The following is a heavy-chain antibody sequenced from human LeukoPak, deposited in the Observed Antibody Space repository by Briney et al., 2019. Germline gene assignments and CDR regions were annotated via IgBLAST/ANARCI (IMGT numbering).Heavy chain of an antibody. CDR2: IGGSGTRT. V-gene: IGHV3-23*01. D-gene: IGHD2-2*03. J-gene: IGHJ4*02. Sequence: GGSLRLSCAASVFTFSSYSMNCVRQAPGKGLEWVSGIGGSGTRTYYTDSVKGRFTISRDNSKNTLDLQMNSLRDEDTGVYYCAKDSHWILFDDWGQGTLVTVSS. CDR3: AKDSHWILFDD. CDR1: VFTFSSYS.